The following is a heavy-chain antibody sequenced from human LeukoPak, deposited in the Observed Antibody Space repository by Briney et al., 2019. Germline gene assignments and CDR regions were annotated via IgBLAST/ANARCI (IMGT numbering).Heavy chain of an antibody. CDR2: IWLDGSRQ. Sequence: GGSLRLSCAASGFSFSDNNMHWVRQAPGKGLEWVGFIWLDGSRQKNADSVKGRFTLSRDKSKSTLYLQMNSLRPEDTAVYYCVKDASWAFDFWGQGTTVTVSS. CDR1: GFSFSDNN. J-gene: IGHJ3*01. V-gene: IGHV3-30*02. CDR3: VKDASWAFDF.